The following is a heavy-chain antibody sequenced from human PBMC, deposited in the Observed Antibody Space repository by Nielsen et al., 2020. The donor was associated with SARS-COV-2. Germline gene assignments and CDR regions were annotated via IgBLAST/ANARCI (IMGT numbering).Heavy chain of an antibody. Sequence: GGSLRLSCAASGITFRSYWMSWVRQAPGKGLEWVANINQDGSEKYYVDSVKGRFTISRDNAKNSLYLQMNSLRAEDTAVYYCARDCSCGLGSSPSYYFDYWGQGTLVTVSS. CDR3: ARDCSCGLGSSPSYYFDY. CDR2: INQDGSEK. CDR1: GITFRSYW. J-gene: IGHJ4*02. V-gene: IGHV3-7*01. D-gene: IGHD7-27*01.